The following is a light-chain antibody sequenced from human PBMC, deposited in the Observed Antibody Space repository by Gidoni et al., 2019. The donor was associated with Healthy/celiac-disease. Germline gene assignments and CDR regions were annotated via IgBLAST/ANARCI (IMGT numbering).Light chain of an antibody. V-gene: IGKV3-15*01. CDR2: GAS. J-gene: IGKJ4*01. CDR1: QAINSN. Sequence: EVVMTQSPAIVSLSPGDTATLSCRASQAINSNLAWYQQRPGQAPRLLIYGASTRATGIPARFSGSGSGTEFTLTISSLQFEDFAVYYCHQYRNWPSLTFGGGTKVDIK. CDR3: HQYRNWPSLT.